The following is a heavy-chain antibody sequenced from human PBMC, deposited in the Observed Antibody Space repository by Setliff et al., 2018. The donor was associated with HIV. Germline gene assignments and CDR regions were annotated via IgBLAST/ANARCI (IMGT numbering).Heavy chain of an antibody. D-gene: IGHD3-10*01. CDR1: GYTFTSYG. CDR2: INAYNGNT. Sequence: ASVKVSCKASGYTFTSYGMSWVRQAPGQGLEWIGWINAYNGNTHYAQKLQGRVTMTTDTSTSTAYMELRSLRSDDTAVYYCARDYYGSGSYFILDYWGPGTLVTVSS. V-gene: IGHV1-18*01. J-gene: IGHJ4*02. CDR3: ARDYYGSGSYFILDY.